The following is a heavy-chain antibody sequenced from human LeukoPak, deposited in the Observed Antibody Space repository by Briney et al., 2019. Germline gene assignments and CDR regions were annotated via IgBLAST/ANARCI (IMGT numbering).Heavy chain of an antibody. CDR1: GFTVSSNY. Sequence: GSLRLSCAASGFTVSSNYMSWVRQAPGKGLEWVSLIYSGGDTYYADSVKGRFTISRDNSKNTLYPQMYSLKPEDTAVYYCARDESYWGQGTLVTVSS. CDR2: IYSGGDT. D-gene: IGHD3-3*01. V-gene: IGHV3-66*01. CDR3: ARDESY. J-gene: IGHJ4*02.